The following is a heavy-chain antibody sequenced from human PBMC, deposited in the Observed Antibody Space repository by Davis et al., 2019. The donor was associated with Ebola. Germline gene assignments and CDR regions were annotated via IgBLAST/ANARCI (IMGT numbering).Heavy chain of an antibody. V-gene: IGHV3-66*01. D-gene: IGHD1-1*01. CDR1: GFTVSSNC. CDR3: ARVGLGTGPGLFDY. CDR2: IYSGGST. Sequence: GGSLRLSCAASGFTVSSNCMSWVRQAPGKGLEWVSVIYSGGSTYYADSVKGRFTISRDNSKNTLYLQMNSLRAEDTAVYYCARVGLGTGPGLFDYWGQGTLVTVSS. J-gene: IGHJ4*02.